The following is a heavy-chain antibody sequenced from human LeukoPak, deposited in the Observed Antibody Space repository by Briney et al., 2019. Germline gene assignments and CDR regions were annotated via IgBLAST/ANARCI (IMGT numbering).Heavy chain of an antibody. V-gene: IGHV3-23*01. CDR1: GFTLNNNA. CDR3: AKYGGSGYYYSYFDY. Sequence: GGSLRLSCAVSGFTLNNNAMSWVRQAPGKGLEWVSTLGGSGTTTYYADSVKGRFTISRDISKNTLYLQMNSLRAEDTAVYYCAKYGGSGYYYSYFDYWGQGTLVTVSS. CDR2: LGGSGTTT. D-gene: IGHD3-22*01. J-gene: IGHJ4*02.